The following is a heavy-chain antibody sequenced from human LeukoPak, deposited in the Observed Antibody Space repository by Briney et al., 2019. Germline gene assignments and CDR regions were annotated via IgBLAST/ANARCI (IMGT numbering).Heavy chain of an antibody. J-gene: IGHJ6*02. CDR3: ARQQTYGMDV. Sequence: RPGGSLRLSCAASGFTVSSNYMSWVRQAPGKGLEWVSVIYSGDSTYYADSVKGRFTISRDNSKNTLYLQMNSLRAEDTAVYYCARQQTYGMDVWGQGTTVTVSS. CDR1: GFTVSSNY. CDR2: IYSGDST. V-gene: IGHV3-66*04.